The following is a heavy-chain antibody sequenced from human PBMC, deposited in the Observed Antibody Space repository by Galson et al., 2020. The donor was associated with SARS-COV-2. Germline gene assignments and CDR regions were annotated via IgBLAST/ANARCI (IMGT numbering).Heavy chain of an antibody. V-gene: IGHV3-53*01. CDR1: GFTVSSNY. CDR3: ARTGYSSSWYQGFDY. Sequence: GGSLRLSCAASGFTVSSNYMSWVRQAPGKGLEWVSVIYSGGSTYYADSVKGRFTISRDNSKNTLYLQMNSLRAEDTAVYYCARTGYSSSWYQGFDYWGQGTLVTVSS. CDR2: IYSGGST. J-gene: IGHJ4*02. D-gene: IGHD6-13*01.